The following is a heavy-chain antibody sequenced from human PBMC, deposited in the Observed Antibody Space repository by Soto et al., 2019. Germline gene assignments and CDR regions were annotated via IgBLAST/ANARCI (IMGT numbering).Heavy chain of an antibody. V-gene: IGHV1-3*01. D-gene: IGHD3-9*01. CDR1: GYTFTSYA. CDR2: INAGNGNT. J-gene: IGHJ6*02. CDR3: ARAPLRYFDWLSHYYYYYGMDV. Sequence: ASVKVSCKASGYTFTSYAMHWVRQAPGQRLEWMGWINAGNGNTKYSQKFQGRVTMTRDTSTSTVYMELSSLRSEDTAVYYCARAPLRYFDWLSHYYYYYGMDVWGQGTTVTVSS.